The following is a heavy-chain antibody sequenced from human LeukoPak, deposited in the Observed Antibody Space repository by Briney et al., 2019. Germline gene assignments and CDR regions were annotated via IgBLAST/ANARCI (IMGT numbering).Heavy chain of an antibody. V-gene: IGHV3-48*02. D-gene: IGHD3-10*01. CDR3: AREDGSGSYLVY. CDR2: ISSGTT. J-gene: IGHJ4*02. Sequence: GGSLRLSCAASGFPFRSYSMNWVRRAPGKGLEWVSYISSGTTYYADSVKGRFTISRDNAKNSLYLQMNSLRDEDTAVYYCAREDGSGSYLVYWGQGTLVTVSS. CDR1: GFPFRSYS.